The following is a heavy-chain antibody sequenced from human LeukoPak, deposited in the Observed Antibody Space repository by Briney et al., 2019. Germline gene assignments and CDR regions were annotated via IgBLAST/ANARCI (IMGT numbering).Heavy chain of an antibody. CDR3: ARASYGDYDDY. CDR1: GFTFSSYW. V-gene: IGHV3-74*01. D-gene: IGHD4-17*01. Sequence: GGSLRLSCAASGFTFSSYWMPWVRQAPGKGLVWVSRISSDGSSTSYADSVKGRFTISKDNAKNTLYLQMNSLRAEDTAVYYCARASYGDYDDYWGQGTLVTVSS. J-gene: IGHJ4*02. CDR2: ISSDGSST.